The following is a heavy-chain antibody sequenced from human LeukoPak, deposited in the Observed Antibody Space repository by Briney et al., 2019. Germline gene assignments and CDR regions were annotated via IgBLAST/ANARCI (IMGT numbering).Heavy chain of an antibody. CDR3: ARDLTPQGWYSSSPDALDI. J-gene: IGHJ3*02. D-gene: IGHD6-13*01. CDR2: INWDGGST. Sequence: PGGSLGLSCAASGFTFDDYGMSWVRQAPGKGLEWVSGINWDGGSTGYADSVRGRFTISRDNAKNSLYLQMNSLRAEDTAVYYCARDLTPQGWYSSSPDALDIWGQGTMVTVSS. CDR1: GFTFDDYG. V-gene: IGHV3-20*04.